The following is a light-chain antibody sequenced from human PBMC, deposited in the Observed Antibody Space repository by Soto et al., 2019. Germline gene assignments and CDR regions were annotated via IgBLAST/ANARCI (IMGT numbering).Light chain of an antibody. Sequence: EIVLTQSPGTLSLSPGGRATLSCRASQSISDTLAWYQQKPGQAPRLLIHGASTRATGFPARFSGSGSGTDFTLTISSLQSEDFAVYYCQQYNNWPWTFGQGTKVDI. J-gene: IGKJ1*01. CDR1: QSISDT. CDR3: QQYNNWPWT. CDR2: GAS. V-gene: IGKV3-15*01.